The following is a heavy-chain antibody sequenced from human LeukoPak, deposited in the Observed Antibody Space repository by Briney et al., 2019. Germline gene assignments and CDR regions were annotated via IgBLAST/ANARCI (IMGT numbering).Heavy chain of an antibody. CDR2: IYYDGST. Sequence: PSETLSLTCTVSGGSISNSNYYWGWIRQPPGKGLEWIRSIYYDGSTYYNPSLKSRVTMSVDTSKNQFPLKLTSVTAADTAVYYCARACGHTTSCSGGFDYWGQGTLVTVSS. CDR1: GGSISNSNYY. CDR3: ARACGHTTSCSGGFDY. D-gene: IGHD2-2*01. J-gene: IGHJ4*02. V-gene: IGHV4-39*01.